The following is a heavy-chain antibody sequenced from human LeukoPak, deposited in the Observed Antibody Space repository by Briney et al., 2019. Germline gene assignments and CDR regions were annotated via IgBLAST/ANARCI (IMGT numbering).Heavy chain of an antibody. V-gene: IGHV3-30*04. CDR1: GFTYSIYA. Sequence: GGSLRLSCAASGFTYSIYAMHCARHARGKAREGVAVISYDGSNKYYADSVKGRFTIPRDNSKNTLYLQMNSLRAEDTAVYYCARESAYMTTVTTGFDYWGQGTLVTVSS. CDR3: ARESAYMTTVTTGFDY. D-gene: IGHD4-17*01. J-gene: IGHJ4*02. CDR2: ISYDGSNK.